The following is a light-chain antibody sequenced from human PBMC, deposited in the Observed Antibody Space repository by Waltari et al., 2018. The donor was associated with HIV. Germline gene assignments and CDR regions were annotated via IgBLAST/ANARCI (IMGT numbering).Light chain of an antibody. CDR3: QSYDSSLSASV. CDR1: RSNFGAGSD. CDR2: GNT. Sequence: QSVLTQPPPVSGPPGPRVPLPSPGSRSNFGAGSDVSWYQQLPGTAPKLLIYGNTNRPSGVPDRFSGSKSGTSASLAITGLQAEDEADYYCQSYDSSLSASVFGEGTKLTVL. J-gene: IGLJ2*01. V-gene: IGLV1-40*01.